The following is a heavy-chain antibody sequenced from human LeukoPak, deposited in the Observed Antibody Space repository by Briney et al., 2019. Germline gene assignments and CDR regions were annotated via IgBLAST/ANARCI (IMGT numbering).Heavy chain of an antibody. CDR1: GGSINSFY. Sequence: SDTLSLTCTVSGGSINSFYWSWIRHPPGKGQEWIGSIYYSGSTNSNPSLKSRVTVSLDTSKNQFSLSLTSVTAADTAVYYCARTSAGSFDYWGQGTPVTVSS. J-gene: IGHJ4*02. CDR2: IYYSGST. V-gene: IGHV4-59*07. CDR3: ARTSAGSFDY.